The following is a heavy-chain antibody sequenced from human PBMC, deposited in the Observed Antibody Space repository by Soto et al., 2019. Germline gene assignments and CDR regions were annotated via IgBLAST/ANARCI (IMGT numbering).Heavy chain of an antibody. Sequence: GGSLRLSCAASGFTFSSYGMHWVRQAPGKGLEWVAVIWYDGSNKYYADSVKGRFTISRDNSKNTLYLQMNSLRAEDTAVYYCARESRQINGLFDYWGQGTLVTVSS. CDR1: GFTFSSYG. V-gene: IGHV3-33*01. CDR3: ARESRQINGLFDY. J-gene: IGHJ4*02. CDR2: IWYDGSNK.